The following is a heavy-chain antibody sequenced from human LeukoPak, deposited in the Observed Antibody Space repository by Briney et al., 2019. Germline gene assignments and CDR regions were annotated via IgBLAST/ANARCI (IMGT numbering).Heavy chain of an antibody. J-gene: IGHJ6*02. CDR2: IDYSGST. CDR1: GGSISSYY. D-gene: IGHD2-2*01. V-gene: IGHV4-59*12. CDR3: ARSPCSSTSCYYYYGMDV. Sequence: RSSETLSLTCTVSGGSISSYYWSWIRQPPGKGLEWIGYIDYSGSTNNNPSLKSRVTISVDTSKNQFSLKLSSVTAADTAVYYCARSPCSSTSCYYYYGMDVWGQGATVTVS.